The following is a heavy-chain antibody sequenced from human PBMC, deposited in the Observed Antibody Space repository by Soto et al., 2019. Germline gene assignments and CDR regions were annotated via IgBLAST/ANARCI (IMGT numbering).Heavy chain of an antibody. CDR1: GGTFSSYA. J-gene: IGHJ3*01. CDR2: IIPIFTTA. D-gene: IGHD3-22*01. Sequence: QMQLVQSGAEVKKPGSSVKVSCKASGGTFSSYAINWVRQAPGQRLEWMGGIIPIFTTANFAQKFQGRVTMTADESTSTAYMELSSLRSEDTAVYYCARGGYYESSGSYGRAFDLWGQGTMVTVSS. CDR3: ARGGYYESSGSYGRAFDL. V-gene: IGHV1-69*01.